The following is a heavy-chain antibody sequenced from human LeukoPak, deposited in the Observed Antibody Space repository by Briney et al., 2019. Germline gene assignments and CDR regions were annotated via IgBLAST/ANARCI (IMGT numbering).Heavy chain of an antibody. Sequence: SVNVSCKASGGTFSSYAISWVRQAPGQGLEWMGRIIPILGIANYAQKFQGRVTITADKSTSTAYMELSSLRSEDTAVYYCARARRWLQLSYYYGVDVWGQGTTVTVPS. CDR1: GGTFSSYA. D-gene: IGHD5-24*01. V-gene: IGHV1-69*04. J-gene: IGHJ6*02. CDR2: IIPILGIA. CDR3: ARARRWLQLSYYYGVDV.